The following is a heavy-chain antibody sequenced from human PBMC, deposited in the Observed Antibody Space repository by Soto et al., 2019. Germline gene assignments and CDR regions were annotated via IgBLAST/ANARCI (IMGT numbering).Heavy chain of an antibody. CDR2: IYYNGSA. V-gene: IGHV4-39*01. D-gene: IGHD2-21*01. Sequence: SETLSLTCTVSGGSIASSHYYWGWIRQTPGKGLEWIANIYYNGSAKSNPSLKSRVTLSRDASKNQFSLKLSSVTAADTAVYYCARSHVAFDYWGLETQVTVSS. J-gene: IGHJ4*02. CDR3: ARSHVAFDY. CDR1: GGSIASSHYY.